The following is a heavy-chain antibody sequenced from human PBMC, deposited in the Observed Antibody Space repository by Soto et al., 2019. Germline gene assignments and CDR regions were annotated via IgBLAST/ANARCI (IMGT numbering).Heavy chain of an antibody. J-gene: IGHJ4*02. CDR3: AKRDSSGWSNELTDDYFDY. CDR1: GFTFSGYA. V-gene: IGHV3-23*01. Sequence: GGSLRLSCAASGFTFSGYAMSWVRQAPGKGLEWVSAISGSGGSTYYADSVKGRFTISRDNSKNTLYLQMNSLRAEDTAVYYCAKRDSSGWSNELTDDYFDYWGQGTLVTVSS. D-gene: IGHD6-19*01. CDR2: ISGSGGST.